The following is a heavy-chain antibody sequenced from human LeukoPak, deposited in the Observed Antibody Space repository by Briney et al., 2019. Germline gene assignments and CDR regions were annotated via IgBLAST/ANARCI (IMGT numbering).Heavy chain of an antibody. CDR2: IKSKTDGGTT. CDR1: GFTFSNAW. V-gene: IGHV3-15*01. J-gene: IGHJ4*02. CDR3: TTEDSSGWYRAYYFDY. D-gene: IGHD6-19*01. Sequence: GGSLRLSCAASGFTFSNAWMSWVRQAPGKGLEWVGRIKSKTDGGTTDYAAPGKGRFTISRDDSKNTLYLQMNSLKTKDTAVYYCTTEDSSGWYRAYYFDYWGQGTLVTVSS.